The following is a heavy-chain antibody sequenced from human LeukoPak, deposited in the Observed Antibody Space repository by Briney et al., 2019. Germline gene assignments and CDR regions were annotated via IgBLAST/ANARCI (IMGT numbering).Heavy chain of an antibody. Sequence: PSETLSLTCTVSGGSISSSSYNWGWIRRPPGKALEWIGSVYYSGGTYYNPSLKSRVTISVDTSKNQFSQNLNSVTAADTAVYYCAGRHSGSYYGKHWFDPSGQGTLVTVSS. CDR1: GGSISSSSYN. V-gene: IGHV4-39*01. J-gene: IGHJ5*02. CDR2: VYYSGGT. CDR3: AGRHSGSYYGKHWFDP. D-gene: IGHD1-26*01.